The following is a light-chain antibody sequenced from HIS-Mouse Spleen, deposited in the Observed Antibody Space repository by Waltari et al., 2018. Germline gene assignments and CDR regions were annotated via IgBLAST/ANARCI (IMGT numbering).Light chain of an antibody. Sequence: SSELTQHPAVSVALGHTVRITCQGDSPRSYYASWYQQKPGQAPVLVIYGKHNRPSGIPDRFSGSSSGNTASLTITGAQAEDEADYYCNSRDSSGNHYVFGTGTKVTVL. J-gene: IGLJ1*01. V-gene: IGLV3-19*01. CDR3: NSRDSSGNHYV. CDR2: GKH. CDR1: SPRSYY.